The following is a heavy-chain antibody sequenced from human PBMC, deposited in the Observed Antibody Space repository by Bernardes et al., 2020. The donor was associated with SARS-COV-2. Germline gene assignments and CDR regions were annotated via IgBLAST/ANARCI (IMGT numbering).Heavy chain of an antibody. J-gene: IGHJ3*01. CDR2: ISTSGST. V-gene: IGHV4-61*09. Sequence: SETLSLTCTVSGVSISSGSGYYYWGWIRQPAGKGLEWIGHISTSGSTHYNPSLKSRVTISVDTSKNQFSLNLSSATATDTAVYYCASLDYYGSENARWGPGTMVTVSS. CDR3: ASLDYYGSENAR. CDR1: GVSISSGSGYYY. D-gene: IGHD3-10*01.